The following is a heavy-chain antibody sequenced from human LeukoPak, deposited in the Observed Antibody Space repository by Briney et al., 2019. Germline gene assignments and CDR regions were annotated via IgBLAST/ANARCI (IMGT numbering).Heavy chain of an antibody. CDR1: GFTFSSYG. Sequence: GGSLRLSCAASGFTFSSYGMNWVRQAPGKGLEWVSYISSSSSTIYYADSVKGRFTISRDNAKNSLYLQMNSLRAEDTAVYYCARDALRDGYPVHYWGQGTLVTVSS. D-gene: IGHD5-24*01. V-gene: IGHV3-48*04. J-gene: IGHJ4*02. CDR2: ISSSSSTI. CDR3: ARDALRDGYPVHY.